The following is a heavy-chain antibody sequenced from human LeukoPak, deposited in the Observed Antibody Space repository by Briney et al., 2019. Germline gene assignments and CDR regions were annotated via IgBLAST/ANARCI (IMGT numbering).Heavy chain of an antibody. J-gene: IGHJ4*02. D-gene: IGHD3-22*01. Sequence: ASVKVSCKASGYTFTTYGISWVRQAPGQGLEWMGWISAYNGNTNYAQKLQGRVTITADKSTSTAYMELSSLRSQDTAVYYCATGKYYYDSSGYYPHEDYWGQGTLVTVSS. CDR2: ISAYNGNT. V-gene: IGHV1-18*01. CDR3: ATGKYYYDSSGYYPHEDY. CDR1: GYTFTTYG.